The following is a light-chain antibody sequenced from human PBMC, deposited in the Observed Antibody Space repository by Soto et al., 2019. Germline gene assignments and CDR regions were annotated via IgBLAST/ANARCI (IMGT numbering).Light chain of an antibody. Sequence: QSALTQPASVSGSPGQSITISCTGTSSDIGIYNLVSWYQQHPGKAPKLIIYEATKRPSGVSNRFSGSKSGNTVSLTVSGLKAEDGADTYCCLSAIRTPFVFGGGTK. CDR1: SSDIGIYNL. J-gene: IGLJ3*02. CDR2: EAT. V-gene: IGLV2-23*02. CDR3: CLSAIRTPFV.